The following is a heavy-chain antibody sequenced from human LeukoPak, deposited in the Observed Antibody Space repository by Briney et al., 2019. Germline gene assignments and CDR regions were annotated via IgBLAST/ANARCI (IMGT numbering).Heavy chain of an antibody. V-gene: IGHV3-23*01. CDR1: GFTFSSYA. CDR2: ISGSGGST. CDR3: AKGRPAAGGYFDY. D-gene: IGHD6-13*01. Sequence: GSLRLSCAASGFTFSSYAMSWVCQAPGKGLEWVSAISGSGGSTYYADSVRGRFTISRDNSKNTLYLQMNSLRAEDTAVYYCAKGRPAAGGYFDYWGQGTLVTVS. J-gene: IGHJ4*02.